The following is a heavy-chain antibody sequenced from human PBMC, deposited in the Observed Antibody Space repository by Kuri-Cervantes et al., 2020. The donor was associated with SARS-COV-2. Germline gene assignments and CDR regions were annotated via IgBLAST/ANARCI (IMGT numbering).Heavy chain of an antibody. J-gene: IGHJ3*02. CDR1: GGSFSGYY. Sequence: ESLKISCAVYGGSFSGYYWSWIRQPPGKGLEWIGEINHRGSTNYNPSLKSRVTISVDTSKNQFSLKLSSVTAADTAVYYCARPNIKQWLVLFGTSSAFDIWGQGTMVTVSS. V-gene: IGHV4-34*01. D-gene: IGHD6-19*01. CDR3: ARPNIKQWLVLFGTSSAFDI. CDR2: INHRGST.